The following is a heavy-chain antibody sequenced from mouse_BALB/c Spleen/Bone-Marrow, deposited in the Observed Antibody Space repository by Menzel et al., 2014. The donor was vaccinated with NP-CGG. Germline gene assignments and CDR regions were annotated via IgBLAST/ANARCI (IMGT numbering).Heavy chain of an antibody. J-gene: IGHJ4*01. Sequence: VQLQQSGAELAKPGASVKMSCKASGYTFTSYWMHWVKQRPGQGLEWIGHINPSTGYTEYNQKFKDKAKLTADKSSSTAYMQLSSLTSEDSAIYYCARPPYDYGSSYDAMDYWGQGTSVTVSS. D-gene: IGHD1-1*01. V-gene: IGHV1-7*01. CDR2: INPSTGYT. CDR1: GYTFTSYW. CDR3: ARPPYDYGSSYDAMDY.